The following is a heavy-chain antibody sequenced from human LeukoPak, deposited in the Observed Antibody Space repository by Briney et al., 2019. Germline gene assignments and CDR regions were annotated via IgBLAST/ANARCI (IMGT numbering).Heavy chain of an antibody. V-gene: IGHV4-39*07. CDR1: GGSISSSSYY. CDR3: ATIRGGSGWYCDN. J-gene: IGHJ4*02. D-gene: IGHD6-19*01. Sequence: SETLSLTCTVSGGSISSSSYYWGWIRQPPGKGLEWIGEIYHSGSTNYNPSLQSRLTISVDTSKNQFSLNLTSVTAADTAFYYCATIRGGSGWYCDNWGQGTLVTVSS. CDR2: IYHSGST.